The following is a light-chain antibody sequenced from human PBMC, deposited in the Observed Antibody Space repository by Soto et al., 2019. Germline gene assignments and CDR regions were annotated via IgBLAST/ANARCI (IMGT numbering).Light chain of an antibody. J-gene: IGLJ1*01. Sequence: QSVLTQPPSVSAAPGQKVTFSCSGSSSNIGGNSVSWYQQLPGTAPKLLIYDDNKRPSGIPDRFSGSKSGTSATLGITGFQTGDEADYYCGSWDSSLSAYVFXTGTKATVL. CDR2: DDN. V-gene: IGLV1-51*01. CDR3: GSWDSSLSAYV. CDR1: SSNIGGNS.